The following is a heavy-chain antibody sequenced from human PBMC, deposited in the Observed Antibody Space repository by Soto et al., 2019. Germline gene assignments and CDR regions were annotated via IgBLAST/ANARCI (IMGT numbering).Heavy chain of an antibody. J-gene: IGHJ2*01. CDR1: GYTFTSYD. D-gene: IGHD6-19*01. V-gene: IGHV1-8*01. CDR3: ARGIAVAGTWYFDL. Sequence: QVQLVQSGAEVKKPGASVKVSCKASGYTFTSYDINWVRQATGQGLEWMGWMNPNSGNAGYVQKFQDRVTMTRNTSISTAYMELGSLRSEDTAVYYCARGIAVAGTWYFDLWGRGTLVTVSS. CDR2: MNPNSGNA.